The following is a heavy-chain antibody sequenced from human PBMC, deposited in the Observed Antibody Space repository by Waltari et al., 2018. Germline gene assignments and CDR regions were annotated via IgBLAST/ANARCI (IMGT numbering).Heavy chain of an antibody. D-gene: IGHD6-13*01. Sequence: EVQVVASGGGLVQPGGSLRLSCAAYGFTFRSLWLTWVRQAPGKGLKWVANIKTDGSETYYVDSVKGRFTISRDNTKNSLYLQMSSLRAEDTAVYYCAIGGVETSWYWRYWGQGTLVTVSS. J-gene: IGHJ4*02. CDR2: IKTDGSET. CDR1: GFTFRSLW. V-gene: IGHV3-7*01. CDR3: AIGGVETSWYWRY.